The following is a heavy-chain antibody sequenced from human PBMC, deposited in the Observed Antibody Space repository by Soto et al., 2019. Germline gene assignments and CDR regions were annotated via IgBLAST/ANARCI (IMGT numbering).Heavy chain of an antibody. V-gene: IGHV3-74*01. CDR1: GLSFSDYW. J-gene: IGHJ4*02. Sequence: EVRLAESGGGLVQPGGSLRLYCVASGLSFSDYWIHWVRQAPGKGLICVSGIRSGGDTDYADSVKGRFTISRDNAKNTVYLQMNNLRADDTAVYYCGRVDWNAVADWGQGTLVTVSS. D-gene: IGHD1-1*01. CDR3: GRVDWNAVAD. CDR2: IRSGGDT.